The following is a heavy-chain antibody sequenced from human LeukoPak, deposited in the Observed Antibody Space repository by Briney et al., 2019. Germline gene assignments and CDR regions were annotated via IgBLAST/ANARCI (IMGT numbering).Heavy chain of an antibody. CDR2: IYYSGST. Sequence: SETLSLTCTVSGGSISSGGYYWSWIRQHPGKGLEWIGYIYYSGSTYYNPSLKSRVTISVDTSKNHFSLKLSSVTAADTAVYYCARVVVTAVGYNAFDIWGQGTMVTVSS. J-gene: IGHJ3*02. V-gene: IGHV4-61*03. CDR1: GGSISSGGYY. CDR3: ARVVVTAVGYNAFDI. D-gene: IGHD2-21*02.